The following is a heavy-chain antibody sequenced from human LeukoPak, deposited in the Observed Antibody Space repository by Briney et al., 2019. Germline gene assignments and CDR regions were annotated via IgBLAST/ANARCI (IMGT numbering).Heavy chain of an antibody. CDR1: GGSISSYY. CDR3: AREAGVPMD. D-gene: IGHD2-8*01. CDR2: IYYSGST. V-gene: IGHV4-59*01. Sequence: SETLSLTCTVSGGSISSYYWSWIRQPPGKGLEWVGYIYYSGSTNYNPSLKSRVTISVDTSKNQFSLKLSSVTAADTAVYYCAREAGVPMDWGQGTLVTVSS. J-gene: IGHJ4*02.